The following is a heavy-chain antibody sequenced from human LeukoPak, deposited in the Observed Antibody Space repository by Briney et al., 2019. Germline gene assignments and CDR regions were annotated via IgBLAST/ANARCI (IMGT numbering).Heavy chain of an antibody. V-gene: IGHV4-59*01. CDR1: GGSISSYY. J-gene: IGHJ4*02. D-gene: IGHD3-22*01. CDR2: IYYSGSS. Sequence: SETLSLTCTVSGGSISSYYWSWIRQPPGKGLEWIGYIYYSGSSNYNPSLKSRVTISVDTSKNQFSLKLSSVTAADTAVYYCARGGGSGYLGYWGQGTLVTVSS. CDR3: ARGGGSGYLGY.